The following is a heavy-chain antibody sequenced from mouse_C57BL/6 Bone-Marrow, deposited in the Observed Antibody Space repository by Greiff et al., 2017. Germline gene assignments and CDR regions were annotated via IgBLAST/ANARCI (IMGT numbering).Heavy chain of an antibody. CDR3: ARPSEGATEDWYFDV. D-gene: IGHD1-1*01. V-gene: IGHV1-9*01. Sequence: QVHVQQPGAELVKPGASVKLSCKATGYTFTSYWIQWVKQRPGHGLEWIGKIVPCDGNTHYNQKFKGKATLTVDTSSNTAYMQLSSLTTEDSAVYYCARPSEGATEDWYFDVWGTGTTVTVSS. CDR1: GYTFTSYW. CDR2: IVPCDGNT. J-gene: IGHJ1*03.